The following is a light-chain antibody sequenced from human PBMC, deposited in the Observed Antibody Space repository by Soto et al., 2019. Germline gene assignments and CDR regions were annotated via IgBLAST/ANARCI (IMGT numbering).Light chain of an antibody. J-gene: IGKJ1*01. CDR3: QEYETFSPWT. Sequence: DIQMTQSPSILSASVGDRVTITCRASQRIDTWLAWYQQKPGTAPKLLIYKATILQSGVPSRFSGSGSGTEFTLASSSLQPDDFATYYCQEYETFSPWTFGQGTKVEMK. CDR1: QRIDTW. V-gene: IGKV1-5*03. CDR2: KAT.